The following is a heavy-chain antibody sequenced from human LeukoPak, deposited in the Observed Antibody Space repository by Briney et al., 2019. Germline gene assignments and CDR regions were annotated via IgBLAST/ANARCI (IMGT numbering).Heavy chain of an antibody. CDR2: IKDDGSQK. CDR3: ARRNVGTGWSFHS. J-gene: IGHJ4*02. D-gene: IGHD2-15*01. CDR1: RFTFDNYW. V-gene: IGHV3-7*01. Sequence: PGGSLRLSCEASRFTFDNYWMSWVRQAPGKGLEWVANIKDDGSQKNYIDSVKGRFTISRDNDKASLFLQMNSLISEDTAVYYCARRNVGTGWSFHSWGQGTLVTVSS.